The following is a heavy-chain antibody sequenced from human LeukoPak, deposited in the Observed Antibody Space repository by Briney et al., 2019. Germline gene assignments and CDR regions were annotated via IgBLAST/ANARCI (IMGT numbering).Heavy chain of an antibody. CDR1: GGSISSYY. CDR3: ARVVGYCSSTSCYTNWFDP. V-gene: IGHV4-4*07. J-gene: IGHJ5*02. D-gene: IGHD2-2*02. CDR2: IYTSGST. Sequence: SETLSLTCTVSGGSISSYYWSWIRQPAGKGLEWIGRIYTSGSTNYNPSLKSRVTMSVDTSKNQFSLKLSSVTAADTAVYYCARVVGYCSSTSCYTNWFDPWGQGTLVTVSS.